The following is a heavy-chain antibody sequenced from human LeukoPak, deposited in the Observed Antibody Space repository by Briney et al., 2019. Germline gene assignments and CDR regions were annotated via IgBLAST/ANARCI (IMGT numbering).Heavy chain of an antibody. CDR2: IIPIFGTA. Sequence: ASVKVSCKASGGTFSSYAISWVRQAPGQGLEWMGRIIPIFGTANYAQKFQGRVTITTDESTSTAYMELSSLRSEDTAVNYCASAGDSSGYYYVGYSYYGGQGTLVTVSS. J-gene: IGHJ4*02. CDR3: ASAGDSSGYYYVGYSYY. V-gene: IGHV1-69*05. CDR1: GGTFSSYA. D-gene: IGHD3-22*01.